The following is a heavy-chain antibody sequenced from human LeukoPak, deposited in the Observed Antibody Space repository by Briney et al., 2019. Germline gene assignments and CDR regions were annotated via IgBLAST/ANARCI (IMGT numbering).Heavy chain of an antibody. Sequence: GGSLRLSCAASGFTFSSYAMSWVRQAPGKGLEWVSAISGSGGSTYYADSVKGRFTISRDNSKNTLYLQVNSLRAEDTAVYYCAKGNIVVVPAAEYYFDYWGQGTLVTVSS. D-gene: IGHD2-2*01. CDR1: GFTFSSYA. CDR3: AKGNIVVVPAAEYYFDY. CDR2: ISGSGGST. V-gene: IGHV3-23*01. J-gene: IGHJ4*02.